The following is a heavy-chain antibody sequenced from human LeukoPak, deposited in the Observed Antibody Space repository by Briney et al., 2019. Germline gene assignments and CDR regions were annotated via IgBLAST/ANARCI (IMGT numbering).Heavy chain of an antibody. CDR1: GFTFSDYY. CDR2: ISSSGSTI. CDR3: ARERYDSSGYYSGITHYYGMDV. D-gene: IGHD3-22*01. J-gene: IGHJ6*02. Sequence: GGSLRLSCAASGFTFSDYYMSWIRQAPGKGLEWVSYISSSGSTIYYADSVKGRFTISRDNAKNSLYMQMNSPRAEDTAVYHCARERYDSSGYYSGITHYYGMDVWGQGTTVTVSS. V-gene: IGHV3-11*04.